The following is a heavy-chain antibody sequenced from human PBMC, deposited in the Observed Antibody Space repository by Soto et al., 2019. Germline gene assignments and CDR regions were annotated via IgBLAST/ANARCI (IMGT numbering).Heavy chain of an antibody. CDR3: AHGRSVGSTYFFEY. D-gene: IGHD3-10*01. V-gene: IGHV2-5*01. J-gene: IGHJ4*02. CDR1: GFSLTTGAVG. CDR2: VYATKAI. Sequence: QITLKESGPTLVQPTQTLTLTCTFSGFSLTTGAVGVGWIRQPPGKALEWLALVYATKAIRYSPSLKNRLTITNGTSKNQVVLTMTNMDPADTATYSCAHGRSVGSTYFFEYWGQGTLVTVSS.